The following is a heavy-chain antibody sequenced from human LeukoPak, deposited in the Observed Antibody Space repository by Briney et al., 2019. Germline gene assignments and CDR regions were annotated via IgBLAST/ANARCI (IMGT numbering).Heavy chain of an antibody. CDR1: GFTFSRHA. V-gene: IGHV3-64*01. J-gene: IGHJ4*02. CDR3: AREAVGAAINY. CDR2: ISSNGGST. D-gene: IGHD1-26*01. Sequence: AGSLRLSCAASGFTFSRHAMHWVRQAPRKGLEYDSAISSNGGSTYYANSVKGRLTISRDNSKNTLYLQMGSLRAEDMAVYYWAREAVGAAINYWGQGTLVTVSS.